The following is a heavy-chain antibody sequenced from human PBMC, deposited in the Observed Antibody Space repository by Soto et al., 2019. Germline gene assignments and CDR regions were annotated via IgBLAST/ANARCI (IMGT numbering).Heavy chain of an antibody. D-gene: IGHD6-6*01. CDR1: GGSVNSGDYY. J-gene: IGHJ4*02. Sequence: SETLSLTCTVSGGSVNSGDYYWSWIRQPPGKGLEWIGYIFYTGSTYYNPSLESRVTISADTSKNQFSLNLSSVTAADTAMYYCATGAYTSSSSYFDFWAQGTLVTVSS. CDR3: ATGAYTSSSSYFDF. CDR2: IFYTGST. V-gene: IGHV4-30-4*01.